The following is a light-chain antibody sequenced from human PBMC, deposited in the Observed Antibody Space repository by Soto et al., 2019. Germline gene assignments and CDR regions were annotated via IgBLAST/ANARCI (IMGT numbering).Light chain of an antibody. Sequence: EIVLTQSPGTLSLSPGERATLSCRASQTISSTYLAWYQQKPGQAPRLLIYDLSSRATGIPDRFSGSGSETDFTITISRLEPEDFAVYYCQHYGSSPFTFGQGTKLEIK. J-gene: IGKJ2*01. CDR3: QHYGSSPFT. CDR2: DLS. V-gene: IGKV3-20*01. CDR1: QTISSTY.